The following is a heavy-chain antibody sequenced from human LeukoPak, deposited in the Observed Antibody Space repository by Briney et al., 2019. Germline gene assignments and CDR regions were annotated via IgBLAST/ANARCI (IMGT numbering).Heavy chain of an antibody. CDR3: ARDRGYFYDSSGLV. Sequence: GGSLRLSCAASGFTFSSYWRSWVRQAPGKGLEWVANIKQDGSEKYYVDSVKGRFTISRDNPKNSLYLQMNSLRAEDTAVYYCARDRGYFYDSSGLVWGQGTLVTVSS. CDR2: IKQDGSEK. J-gene: IGHJ4*02. D-gene: IGHD3-22*01. CDR1: GFTFSSYW. V-gene: IGHV3-7*01.